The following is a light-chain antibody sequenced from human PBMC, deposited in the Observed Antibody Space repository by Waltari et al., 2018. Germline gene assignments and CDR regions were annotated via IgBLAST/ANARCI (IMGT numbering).Light chain of an antibody. CDR1: NLGTKN. CDR2: DDG. CDR3: QVWDSSGDFYV. Sequence: SYVLIQPPSVSVAPGKTARLTCEGDNLGTKNVHWYQQKAGQAPVLVIYDDGDRPSWIPDRFSGSNSGNAATLTISSVAAGDEADYYCQVWDSSGDFYVFGTGTKVTVL. V-gene: IGLV3-21*04. J-gene: IGLJ1*01.